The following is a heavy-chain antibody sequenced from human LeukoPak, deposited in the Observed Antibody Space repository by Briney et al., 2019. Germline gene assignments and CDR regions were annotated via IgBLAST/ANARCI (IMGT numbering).Heavy chain of an antibody. CDR3: AEGECSGSYYHALSQGRFDP. D-gene: IGHD3-10*02. Sequence: GGSLTLSCAASGFTFSSYCMSWVRQAAGKGLEWVSAISGSGGSTYHADSVKDRFTISRDNPKNTLCMQRNRQIATDTAIYVGAEGECSGSYYHALSQGRFDPWGQGTLVTVSS. CDR1: GFTFSSYC. J-gene: IGHJ5*02. CDR2: ISGSGGST. V-gene: IGHV3-23*01.